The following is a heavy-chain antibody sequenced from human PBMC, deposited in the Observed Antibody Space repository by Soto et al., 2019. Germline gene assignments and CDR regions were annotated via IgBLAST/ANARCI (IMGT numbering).Heavy chain of an antibody. Sequence: QVQLVQSGAEVKKPGSSVKVSCKASGGTFSSYAISWVRQAPGQGLEWMGGIIPIFGTANYAQKFQGRLTITADEATSTASMELSSLRSEDTAVYYCARVGAIAAAGTIQDWFDPWGQGTLVTVSS. CDR1: GGTFSSYA. CDR3: ARVGAIAAAGTIQDWFDP. V-gene: IGHV1-69*01. CDR2: IIPIFGTA. J-gene: IGHJ5*02. D-gene: IGHD6-13*01.